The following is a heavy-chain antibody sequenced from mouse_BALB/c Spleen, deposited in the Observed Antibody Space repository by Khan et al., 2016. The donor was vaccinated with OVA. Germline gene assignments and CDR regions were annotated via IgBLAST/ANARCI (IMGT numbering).Heavy chain of an antibody. Sequence: QIQLVQSGPELKKPGETVRISCKASGYTFTTAGIQWVQKMPGKGLKWIGWINTHSGVPKYAEDFKGRFAFSLEISVNTAYLQITNLKNEDTATYFWAGGGAAYYRNDGGDMEYWGQGTSVTVSS. CDR1: GYTFTTAG. J-gene: IGHJ4*01. V-gene: IGHV9-4*02. CDR3: AGGGAAYYRNDGGDMEY. D-gene: IGHD2-14*01. CDR2: INTHSGVP.